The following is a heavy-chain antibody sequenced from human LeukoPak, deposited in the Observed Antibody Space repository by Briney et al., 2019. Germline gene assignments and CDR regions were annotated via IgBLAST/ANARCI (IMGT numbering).Heavy chain of an antibody. CDR2: IYYSGST. D-gene: IGHD5-18*01. Sequence: SETLSLTCTVSGGSISGYYWSWIRQPPGKGLEWIGHIYYSGSTNYNPSLKSRVTISIDTSKNQFSLRLSSVTAADTAVYYCARGAAGYSYGWGQGTLVTVSS. J-gene: IGHJ4*02. CDR1: GGSISGYY. CDR3: ARGAAGYSYG. V-gene: IGHV4-59*01.